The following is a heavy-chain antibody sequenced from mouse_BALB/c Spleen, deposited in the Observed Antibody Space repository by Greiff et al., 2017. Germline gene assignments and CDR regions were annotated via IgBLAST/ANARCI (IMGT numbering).Heavy chain of an antibody. D-gene: IGHD2-4*01. CDR2: ISSGSSTI. V-gene: IGHV5-17*02. CDR3: ARAEYDVFDYFDY. J-gene: IGHJ2*01. Sequence: EVQRVESGGGLVQPGGSRKLSCAASGFTFSSFGMHWVRQAPEKGLEWVAYISSGSSTIYYADTVKGRFTISRDNPKNTLFLQMTSLRSEDTAMYYCARAEYDVFDYFDYWGQGTTLTVSS. CDR1: GFTFSSFG.